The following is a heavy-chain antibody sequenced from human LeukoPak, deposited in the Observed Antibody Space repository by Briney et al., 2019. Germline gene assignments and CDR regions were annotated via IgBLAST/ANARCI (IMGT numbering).Heavy chain of an antibody. D-gene: IGHD2-8*01. CDR3: SRENGAFSPFGF. V-gene: IGHV4-4*02. CDR2: ISLSGLT. J-gene: IGHJ4*02. Sequence: PSETLSLTCGVSGGAISTTNWWSWVHQPPGQGLEWIGEISLSGLTNYSPSLNSRVTMSLDKPKNQLSLNLSSVTAADTAVYYCSRENGAFSPFGFWGQGTLVTVPS. CDR1: GGAISTTNW.